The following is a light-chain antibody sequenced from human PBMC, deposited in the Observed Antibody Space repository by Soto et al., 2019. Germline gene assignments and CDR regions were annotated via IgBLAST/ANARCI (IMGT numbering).Light chain of an antibody. CDR3: QSYDSSLSGSGV. Sequence: QSVLTQPPSVSGAPGQRVTISCTGTYSNIGAGYEVHWYQQIPGTAPKLLISGHNNRPSGVPDRFFGSKSGTSASLTIIGLQAEDVADYYCQSYDSSLSGSGVFGGGTKVT. CDR1: YSNIGAGYE. V-gene: IGLV1-40*01. CDR2: GHN. J-gene: IGLJ3*02.